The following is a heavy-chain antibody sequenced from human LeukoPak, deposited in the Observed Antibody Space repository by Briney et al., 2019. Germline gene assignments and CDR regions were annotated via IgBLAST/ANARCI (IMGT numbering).Heavy chain of an antibody. V-gene: IGHV3-21*01. CDR2: ISSSISYI. Sequence: GGSLRLSCAASGFTFSSYSMNWVRQAPGKELEWVSSISSSISYIYYADPVKGRFTISRDNAKNSLYLQMNSLRAEDTAVYYCARVRFGSLYGYASFDYWGQGTLVTVSS. J-gene: IGHJ4*02. CDR1: GFTFSSYS. D-gene: IGHD3-16*01. CDR3: ARVRFGSLYGYASFDY.